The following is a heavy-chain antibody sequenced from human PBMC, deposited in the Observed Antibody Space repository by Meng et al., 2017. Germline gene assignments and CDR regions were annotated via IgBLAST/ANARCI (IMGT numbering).Heavy chain of an antibody. CDR2: IIPILGIA. V-gene: IGHV1-69*02. Sequence: QAQLVQSGAEVKKPGSSVKVSCKASGGTFSSYTISWVRQAPGQGLEWMGRIIPILGIANYAQKFQGRVTITADKSTSTAYMELSSLRSEDTAVYYCAIIYCSGGSCSPDFDYWGQGTLVTVSS. J-gene: IGHJ4*02. D-gene: IGHD2-15*01. CDR3: AIIYCSGGSCSPDFDY. CDR1: GGTFSSYT.